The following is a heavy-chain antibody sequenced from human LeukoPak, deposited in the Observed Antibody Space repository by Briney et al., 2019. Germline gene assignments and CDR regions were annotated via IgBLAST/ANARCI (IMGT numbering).Heavy chain of an antibody. D-gene: IGHD5-12*01. CDR1: GFTFSRYW. J-gene: IGHJ4*02. CDR2: IKEDGSAK. Sequence: RGSLRLSCTASGFTFSRYWMTWVRQAPGKGLEWVANIKEDGSAKYYVGSMKGRFTISRDNAKNSLYLQINSLRAEDTAVYYCARDSPGYGGYSYWGQGTLVTVSS. V-gene: IGHV3-7*04. CDR3: ARDSPGYGGYSY.